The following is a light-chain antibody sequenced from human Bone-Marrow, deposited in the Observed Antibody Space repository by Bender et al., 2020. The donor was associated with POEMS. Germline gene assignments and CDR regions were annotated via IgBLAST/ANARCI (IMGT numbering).Light chain of an antibody. J-gene: IGLJ1*01. CDR1: SSNIGSNYD. CDR2: DSS. CDR3: QSYDSSLRAYV. Sequence: QSVLTQPPSVSGAPGQKVTISCTGSSSNIGSNYDVHWYQQLPGATPKLVIFDSSHRPSGVPDRFSGSKSGMSASLAITGLQAEDESVYYCQSYDSSLRAYVFGTGTKVTVL. V-gene: IGLV1-40*01.